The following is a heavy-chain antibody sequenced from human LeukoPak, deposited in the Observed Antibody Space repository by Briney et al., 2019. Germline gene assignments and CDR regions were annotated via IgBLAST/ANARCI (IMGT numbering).Heavy chain of an antibody. V-gene: IGHV4-38-2*02. CDR2: IYHSGST. D-gene: IGHD6-13*01. Sequence: PSETLSLTCTVSGYSISSGYYWGWIRQPPGKGLEWIGSIYHSGSTYYNPSLKSRVTISVDTSKNQFSLQLNSVTPEDTAVYYCARGSGTLDYWGQGTLVTVSS. CDR3: ARGSGTLDY. CDR1: GYSISSGYY. J-gene: IGHJ4*02.